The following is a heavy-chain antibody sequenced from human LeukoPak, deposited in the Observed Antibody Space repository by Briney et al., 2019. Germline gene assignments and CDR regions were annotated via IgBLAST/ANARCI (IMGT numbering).Heavy chain of an antibody. CDR1: GFTFSSYW. CDR3: ASSPIGRAAARV. V-gene: IGHV3-7*01. CDR2: IKQDGSEK. J-gene: IGHJ4*02. Sequence: GGSLRLSCAASGFTFSSYWMSWVRQAPGKGLEWVANIKQDGSEKYYVDSVKGRFTISRDDAKNSLYLQMNSLRAEDTAVYYCASSPIGRAAARVWGQGTLVTVSS. D-gene: IGHD6-13*01.